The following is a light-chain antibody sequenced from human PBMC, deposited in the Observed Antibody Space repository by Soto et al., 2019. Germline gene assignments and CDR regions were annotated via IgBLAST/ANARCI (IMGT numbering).Light chain of an antibody. CDR1: QSVSGSY. J-gene: IGKJ2*01. Sequence: EIVLTQSPGTLSLSPGERATLSCRASQSVSGSYLAWYQQKPGQAPRLLIYGASSRATDIPDRFSGSGSGTDFALTISRLELEDLAVYYCQQYDSSPYTFGQGTKLEIK. CDR3: QQYDSSPYT. V-gene: IGKV3-20*01. CDR2: GAS.